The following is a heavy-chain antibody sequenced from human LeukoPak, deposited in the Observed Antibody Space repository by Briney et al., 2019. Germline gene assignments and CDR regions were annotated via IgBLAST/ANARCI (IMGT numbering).Heavy chain of an antibody. D-gene: IGHD3-3*01. CDR2: IYYSGST. V-gene: IGHV4-59*01. CDR1: GGFISSYY. Sequence: SETLSLTCTVSGGFISSYYWSWIRQLPGKGLEWIGYIYYSGSTNYNPSLKSRVTISVDTSKNQFSLKLSSVTAADTAVYYCARLADFWSGFGYWGQGTLVTVSS. J-gene: IGHJ4*02. CDR3: ARLADFWSGFGY.